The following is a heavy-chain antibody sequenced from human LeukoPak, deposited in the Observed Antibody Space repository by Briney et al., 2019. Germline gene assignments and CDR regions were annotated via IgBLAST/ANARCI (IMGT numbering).Heavy chain of an antibody. J-gene: IGHJ6*03. Sequence: GGSLRLSCAACGFTFSSYDMHWVRQATGKGLEWVSAIGTAGDTYYPGSVKGRFTISRENAKNSLYLQMNSLRAGDTAVYYCARESGSRSYYYYMDVWGKGTTVTVSS. CDR3: ARESGSRSYYYYMDV. CDR1: GFTFSSYD. V-gene: IGHV3-13*01. CDR2: IGTAGDT. D-gene: IGHD2-2*01.